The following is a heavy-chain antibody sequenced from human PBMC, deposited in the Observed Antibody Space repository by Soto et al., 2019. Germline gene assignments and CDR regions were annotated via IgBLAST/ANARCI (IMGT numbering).Heavy chain of an antibody. Sequence: PSETLSLTCDVSGDSIRSDKWWSWVRQSPGRGLEWIGEIHHRGTTNCNPSLKSRVTISVEKSKNQLSLEMTSLTAADTAIYYCARGGDWKFDFWGQGSLVTVPS. CDR2: IHHRGTT. D-gene: IGHD2-21*02. J-gene: IGHJ4*02. CDR3: ARGGDWKFDF. V-gene: IGHV4-4*02. CDR1: GDSIRSDKW.